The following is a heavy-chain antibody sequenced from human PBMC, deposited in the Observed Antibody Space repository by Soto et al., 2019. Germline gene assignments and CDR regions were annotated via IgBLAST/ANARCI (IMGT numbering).Heavy chain of an antibody. D-gene: IGHD3-10*01. CDR3: GRGIERARGYLDH. CDR1: GFTFSNYG. V-gene: IGHV3-33*01. J-gene: IGHJ4*02. Sequence: SLRLSCATQGFTFSNYGMHWVRQAPGKGLEWVAVIWDDGIIQYYADSVKGRFTISRDNSNNTMYLQMNSLIVEDMDLYYCGRGIERARGYLDHWGQGTLVTVSS. CDR2: IWDDGIIQ.